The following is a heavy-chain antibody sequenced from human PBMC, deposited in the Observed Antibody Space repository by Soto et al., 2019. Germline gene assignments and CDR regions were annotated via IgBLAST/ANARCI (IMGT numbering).Heavy chain of an antibody. D-gene: IGHD3-3*01. CDR1: CRPVGSGGYY. J-gene: IGHJ5*02. CDR3: VRARALDSMGHWFGT. CDR2: IYHIGSP. V-gene: IGHV4-31*03. Sequence: TLSLTCTVSCRPVGSGGYYWTWIRQHPGRGLEWIGYIYHIGSPYYNPSLENRVTISLGTAKNQFSLNLTSVTAADTPIYYCVRARALDSMGHWFGTLGQGPLVTGSS.